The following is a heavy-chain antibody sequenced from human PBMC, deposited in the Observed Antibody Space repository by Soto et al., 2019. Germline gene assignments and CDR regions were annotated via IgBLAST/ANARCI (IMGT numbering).Heavy chain of an antibody. V-gene: IGHV3-21*01. D-gene: IGHD3-16*02. Sequence: GGSLRLSCVASGFTFKGAWMNWVRQAPGKGLEWVSSICYSSSYIYYSDSVKGRFTISRDNAKNSLFLQMNSLRAEDTAVYYCARAHGSSPSYTYYFDSWGQGTLVTVSS. CDR1: GFTFKGAW. CDR3: ARAHGSSPSYTYYFDS. J-gene: IGHJ4*02. CDR2: ICYSSSYI.